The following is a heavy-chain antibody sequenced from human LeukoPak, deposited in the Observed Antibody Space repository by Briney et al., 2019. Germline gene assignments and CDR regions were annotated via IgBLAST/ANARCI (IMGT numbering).Heavy chain of an antibody. CDR1: GYTFTSYD. CDR3: ARVAMVRGVTLGY. J-gene: IGHJ4*02. D-gene: IGHD3-10*01. CDR2: MNPNSGNT. V-gene: IGHV1-8*01. Sequence: ASVKVSCKASGYTFTSYDINWVRQAPGQGLEWMGWMNPNSGNTGYAQKFQGRVTMTRNTSISTAYMELSSLRSEDTAVYYCARVAMVRGVTLGYWGQGTLVTVSS.